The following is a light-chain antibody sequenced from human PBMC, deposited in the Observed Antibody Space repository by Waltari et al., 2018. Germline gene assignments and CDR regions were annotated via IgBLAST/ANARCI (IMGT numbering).Light chain of an antibody. CDR3: QSYDTSLSVV. CDR2: GST. CDR1: GSNIGAGYD. V-gene: IGLV1-40*01. Sequence: QSVLTQPPSVSGAPGQRVTISCTGSGSNIGAGYDVHWYQQLPRAAPKLLIYGSTSRPLGVPARLLDSTSGASASLAIIGLQAEDEADYYCQSYDTSLSVVFGGGTKLTVL. J-gene: IGLJ3*02.